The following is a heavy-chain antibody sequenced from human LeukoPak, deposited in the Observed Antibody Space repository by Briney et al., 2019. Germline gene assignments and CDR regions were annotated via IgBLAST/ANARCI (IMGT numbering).Heavy chain of an antibody. V-gene: IGHV3-7*03. D-gene: IGHD5-18*01. J-gene: IGHJ4*02. CDR1: GFTFSGFW. CDR2: INSDGSEG. CDR3: ARLTEGKKKTWIQLWSGTLKYYFDY. Sequence: GGSLRLSCAVSGFTFSGFWMSWSRQAPGKGLEWVASINSDGSEGYYADVVKGRFTISRDNAKNSLYLQINSLRAEDTAVYYCARLTEGKKKTWIQLWSGTLKYYFDYWGQGTLVTVSS.